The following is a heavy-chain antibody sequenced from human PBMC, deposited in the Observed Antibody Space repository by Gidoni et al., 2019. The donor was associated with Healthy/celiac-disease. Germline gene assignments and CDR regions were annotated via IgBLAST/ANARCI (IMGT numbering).Heavy chain of an antibody. CDR1: GFTFSDYY. CDR3: ARDRGIVVVTAMFWDV. Sequence: QVQLVESGGGLVKPGGSLRLSCAASGFTFSDYYMSWIRQAPGKGLEWVSYISSSSSYTNYADSVKGRFTISRDNAKNSLYLQMNSLRAEDTAVYYCARDRGIVVVTAMFWDVWGQGTTVTVSS. J-gene: IGHJ6*02. V-gene: IGHV3-11*05. D-gene: IGHD2-21*02. CDR2: ISSSSSYT.